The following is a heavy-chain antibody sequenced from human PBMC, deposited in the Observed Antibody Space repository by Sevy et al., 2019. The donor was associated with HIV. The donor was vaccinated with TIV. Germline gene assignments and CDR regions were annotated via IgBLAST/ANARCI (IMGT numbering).Heavy chain of an antibody. Sequence: ASVKVSCKASGGTFSSYAISWVRQAPGQGLEWMGGIIPIFGTANYAQKFQGRVTITADESTTTAYMELSSLRSEDTAGYYCARDQFSSIVVVPAANYGMDVWGQGTTVTVSS. CDR2: IIPIFGTA. CDR1: GGTFSSYA. D-gene: IGHD2-2*01. V-gene: IGHV1-69*13. J-gene: IGHJ6*02. CDR3: ARDQFSSIVVVPAANYGMDV.